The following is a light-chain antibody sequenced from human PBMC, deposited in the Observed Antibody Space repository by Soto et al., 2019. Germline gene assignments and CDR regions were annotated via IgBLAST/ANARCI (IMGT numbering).Light chain of an antibody. CDR1: QSVSDN. Sequence: EIVMTQSPATLSVSPGERATLSCRASQSVSDNLAWYQQKPGQAPRLHIYGASTRATGIPARFSGSGSGTEFTLTISSLQSEDFAVYYCQQSNNWPYTFGQGTKLDIK. CDR2: GAS. J-gene: IGKJ2*01. V-gene: IGKV3-15*01. CDR3: QQSNNWPYT.